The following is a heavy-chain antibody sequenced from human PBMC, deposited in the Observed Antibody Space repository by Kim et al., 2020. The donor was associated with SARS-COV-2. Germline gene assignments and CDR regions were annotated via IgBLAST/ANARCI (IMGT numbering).Heavy chain of an antibody. CDR2: IDPSDSYT. Sequence: GESLKISCKGSGYSFTSYWISWVRQMPGKGLEWMGRIDPSDSYTNYSPSFQGHVTISADKSISTAYLQWSSLKASDTAMYYCARHLAAAGHLTYYYYYGMDVWGQGTTVTVSS. V-gene: IGHV5-10-1*01. CDR1: GYSFTSYW. CDR3: ARHLAAAGHLTYYYYYGMDV. J-gene: IGHJ6*02. D-gene: IGHD6-13*01.